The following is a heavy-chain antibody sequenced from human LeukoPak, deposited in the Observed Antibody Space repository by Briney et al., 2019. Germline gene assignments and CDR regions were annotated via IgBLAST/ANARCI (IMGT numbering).Heavy chain of an antibody. CDR2: INHSGST. J-gene: IGHJ6*02. V-gene: IGHV4-34*01. Sequence: KPSETLSLTCAVYGGSFSGYYWTWIRQPPGKGLEWIGEINHSGSTNYNPSLKSRVTISVDTSKNQFSLKLSSVTAADTAVYYCARVYGSGGYPPYFYYGMDVWGQGTTVTVSS. D-gene: IGHD3-10*01. CDR3: ARVYGSGGYPPYFYYGMDV. CDR1: GGSFSGYY.